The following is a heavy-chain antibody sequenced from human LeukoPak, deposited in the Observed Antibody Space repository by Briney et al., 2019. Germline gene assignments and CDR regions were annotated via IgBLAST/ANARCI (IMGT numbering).Heavy chain of an antibody. Sequence: GGSLRLSCAASGLTFRNAWMSWVRQAPGKWLEWVGRIKSETDGGTTDYAAPVKGRFTISRDDSKNMLYLQMNSLKTEDTAVYYCTTDPGDYEIYWGQGTLVTVSS. J-gene: IGHJ4*02. CDR1: GLTFRNAW. CDR2: IKSETDGGTT. CDR3: TTDPGDYEIY. D-gene: IGHD4-17*01. V-gene: IGHV3-15*01.